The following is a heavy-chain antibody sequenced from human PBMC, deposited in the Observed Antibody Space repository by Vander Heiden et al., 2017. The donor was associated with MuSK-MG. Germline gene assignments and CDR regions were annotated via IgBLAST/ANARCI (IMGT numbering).Heavy chain of an antibody. CDR3: AKDGWNYQRYYFYMDV. Sequence: QVQLVEPGGGVVRPGRSLRLSCAAPGFTFRSYAMHWVRQAQGKGMEWGTVISYDGSNKYYADSVKGRFTISRDNSKNTLYLQMNSLRAEDTAVYYCAKDGWNYQRYYFYMDVWSKGTTVTVSS. J-gene: IGHJ6*03. V-gene: IGHV3-30*18. CDR1: GFTFRSYA. D-gene: IGHD1-7*01. CDR2: ISYDGSNK.